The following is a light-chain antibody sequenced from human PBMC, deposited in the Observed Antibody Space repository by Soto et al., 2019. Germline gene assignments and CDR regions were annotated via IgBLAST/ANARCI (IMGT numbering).Light chain of an antibody. J-gene: IGKJ2*01. Sequence: DIQMTESPLSLSTSVGDRVTITCQASQDIRNYLNWYQQKPGKAPKLLIYDASNLETGVPSRFSGSGSGTDFTFTISSLKPEDIETYYCQQYDKLPYTFGQGTRLEIK. V-gene: IGKV1-33*01. CDR3: QQYDKLPYT. CDR2: DAS. CDR1: QDIRNY.